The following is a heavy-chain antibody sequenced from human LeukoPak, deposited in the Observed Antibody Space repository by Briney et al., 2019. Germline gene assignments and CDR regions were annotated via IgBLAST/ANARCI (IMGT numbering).Heavy chain of an antibody. D-gene: IGHD3-9*01. CDR1: GGSISSGGYY. CDR2: IYYSGST. J-gene: IGHJ4*02. Sequence: PSETLSLTCTVSGGSISSGGYYWSWIRQHPGKGLEWIGYIYYSGSTYYNPSLKSRVTISVDTSKNQFSLKLSPVTAADTAVYYCASYDILTGIDYWGQGTLVTVSS. CDR3: ASYDILTGIDY. V-gene: IGHV4-31*03.